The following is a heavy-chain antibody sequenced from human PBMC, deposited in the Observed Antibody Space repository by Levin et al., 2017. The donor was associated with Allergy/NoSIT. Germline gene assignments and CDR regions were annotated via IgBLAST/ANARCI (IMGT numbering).Heavy chain of an antibody. CDR2: IYYSGST. D-gene: IGHD6-19*01. Sequence: SETLSLTCTVSGGSISSSSYYWGWIRQPPGKGLEWIGSIYYSGSTYYNPSLKSRVTISVDTSKNQFSLKLSSVTAADTAVYYCARESASGWRPFDYWGQGTLVTVSS. CDR3: ARESASGWRPFDY. J-gene: IGHJ4*02. V-gene: IGHV4-39*07. CDR1: GGSISSSSYY.